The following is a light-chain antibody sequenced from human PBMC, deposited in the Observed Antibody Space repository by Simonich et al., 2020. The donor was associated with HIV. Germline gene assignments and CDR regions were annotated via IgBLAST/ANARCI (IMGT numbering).Light chain of an antibody. Sequence: QSALTQPASVSGSPGQSITISCPGTSSDVGGYNYVSWDQQHPGKAPKLMIYEVSKRPSGVPDRFSGSKSGNTASLTVSGLQAEDEADYYCSSYAGSNNLVFGGGTKLTVL. V-gene: IGLV2-8*01. CDR2: EVS. CDR1: SSDVGGYNY. J-gene: IGLJ2*01. CDR3: SSYAGSNNLV.